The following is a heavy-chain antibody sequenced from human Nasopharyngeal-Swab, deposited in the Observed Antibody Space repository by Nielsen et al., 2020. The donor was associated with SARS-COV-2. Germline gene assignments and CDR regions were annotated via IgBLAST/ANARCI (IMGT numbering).Heavy chain of an antibody. CDR2: ISSSSSYI. Sequence: GESLTISCAASGFTFSSYSMNWVRQAPGKGLEWVSSISSSSSYIYYADSVKGRFTISRDYAKNSLYLQKNSLRAEDTAVYYCAIDTAAPVSYGLGDIWGQGTMVTVSS. V-gene: IGHV3-21*01. CDR3: AIDTAAPVSYGLGDI. J-gene: IGHJ3*02. CDR1: GFTFSSYS. D-gene: IGHD5-18*01.